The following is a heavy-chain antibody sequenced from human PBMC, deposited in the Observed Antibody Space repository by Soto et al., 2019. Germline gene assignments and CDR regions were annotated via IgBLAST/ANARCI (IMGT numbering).Heavy chain of an antibody. J-gene: IGHJ5*02. CDR3: ARMGECSSGYYDL. V-gene: IGHV3-23*01. D-gene: IGHD6-19*01. CDR1: GITFNNNG. CDR2: ISASGDNT. Sequence: EVQLLQSGGGLVQPGGSLRLSWGGSGITFNNNGMTWVRQAPGQGLEWVSNISASGDNTNYADSVKGRFTISRDNSKNTLFLQMNGLRVDDTALYYCARMGECSSGYYDLWGHGTLVTVSS.